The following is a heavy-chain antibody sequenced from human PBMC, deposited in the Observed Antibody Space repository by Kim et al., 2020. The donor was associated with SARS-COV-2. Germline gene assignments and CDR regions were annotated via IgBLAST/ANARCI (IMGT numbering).Heavy chain of an antibody. D-gene: IGHD2-15*01. Sequence: SETLSLTCTVSGYPISSNYYWGWIRQPPGKELEWIGSIYHGENTYYNPSLKGRATMSVDTSKNQFSLRLTSVTAADTAVYYCARDLDMNRGWFDPWGQGTLVTVSS. CDR1: GYPISSNYY. J-gene: IGHJ5*02. CDR3: ARDLDMNRGWFDP. V-gene: IGHV4-38-2*02. CDR2: IYHGENT.